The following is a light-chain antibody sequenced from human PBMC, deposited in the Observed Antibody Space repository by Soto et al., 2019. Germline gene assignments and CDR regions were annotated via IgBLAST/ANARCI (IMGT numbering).Light chain of an antibody. CDR1: QGINSW. CDR3: QQASSFPLT. J-gene: IGKJ4*01. CDR2: TAP. Sequence: DIQMTQSPSSVSASVGDRVTISCRASQGINSWLAWYQQKPGKAPELLIYTAPNLESGVPSRFSGSGSGTDFTLTISSLQTEDFATYYCQQASSFPLTFGGGTRVEIK. V-gene: IGKV1D-12*01.